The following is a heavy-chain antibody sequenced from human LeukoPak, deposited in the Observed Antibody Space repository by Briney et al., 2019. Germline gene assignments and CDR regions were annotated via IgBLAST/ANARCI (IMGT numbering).Heavy chain of an antibody. CDR1: GFTFDVHG. CDR2: IKWDGGRT. D-gene: IGHD1-1*01. J-gene: IGHJ4*02. CDR3: ARDPRTVRI. V-gene: IGHV3-20*04. Sequence: GGSLRLSCAASGFTFDVHGMSWVRQAPGKGLEWVSGIKWDGGRTGYADSVKGRFTISRDNAKNLLYLQMDSLRVEDTAIYYCARDPRTVRIWGQGTLVTVSS.